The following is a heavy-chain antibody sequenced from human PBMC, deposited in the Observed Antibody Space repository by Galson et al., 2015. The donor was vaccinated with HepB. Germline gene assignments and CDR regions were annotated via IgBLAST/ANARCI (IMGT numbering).Heavy chain of an antibody. CDR3: ARDLSDYDFWSGYYTSPFDN. Sequence: SVKVSCKASGYTFTSYYIHWVRQAPGQGLEWMGIINPSGGATSYAQEFQGRVTMTRDTSTSTVYMNLSSLRSEDTAVYYCARDLSDYDFWSGYYTSPFDNWGQGTLVTVSS. CDR1: GYTFTSYY. V-gene: IGHV1-46*01. J-gene: IGHJ4*02. CDR2: INPSGGAT. D-gene: IGHD3-3*01.